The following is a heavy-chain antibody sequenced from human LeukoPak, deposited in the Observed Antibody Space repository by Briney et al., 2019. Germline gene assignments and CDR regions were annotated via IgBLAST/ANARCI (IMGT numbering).Heavy chain of an antibody. Sequence: SETLSLTCSVSGGSISSSSYSWTWIRQPPGKGLEWVGTMYHSGTTYYNPSLTSRGTISVDTSKNQFSLRLKFVTAADTAVYHCARGSIAEAAAFDYWGQGTLVTVSS. J-gene: IGHJ4*02. V-gene: IGHV4-39*07. CDR2: MYHSGTT. CDR3: ARGSIAEAAAFDY. CDR1: GGSISSSSYS. D-gene: IGHD6-13*01.